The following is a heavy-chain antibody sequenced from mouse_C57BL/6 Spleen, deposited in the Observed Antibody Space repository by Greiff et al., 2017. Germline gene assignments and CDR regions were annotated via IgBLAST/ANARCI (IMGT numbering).Heavy chain of an antibody. J-gene: IGHJ2*01. D-gene: IGHD3-2*02. CDR1: GFSLSTFGMV. Sequence: QVTLKVSGPGILQPSQTLSLTCSFSGFSLSTFGMVVGGIGQPSGKGREGLEHFGWEDDKYYNPALKSRLPISKDTSKNQVFLKIANVDTADTATYYCARSHSSGYYFDYWGQGTTLTVSS. CDR2: FGWEDDK. V-gene: IGHV8-8*01. CDR3: ARSHSSGYYFDY.